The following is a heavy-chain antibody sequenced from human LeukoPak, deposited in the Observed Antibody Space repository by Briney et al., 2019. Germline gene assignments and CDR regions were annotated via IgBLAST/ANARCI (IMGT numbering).Heavy chain of an antibody. CDR1: GYTFTSYD. V-gene: IGHV1-8*01. CDR2: MNPNSGNT. J-gene: IGHJ6*03. CDR3: ARGGSNVDYYYYMDV. Sequence: ASVKVSCKASGYTFTSYDINWVRQATGQGLEWMGWMNPNSGNTGYAQKFQGRVTMTRNTSISTAYMELSSLRSEDTAVYFCARGGSNVDYYYYMDVWGKGTTVIVSS.